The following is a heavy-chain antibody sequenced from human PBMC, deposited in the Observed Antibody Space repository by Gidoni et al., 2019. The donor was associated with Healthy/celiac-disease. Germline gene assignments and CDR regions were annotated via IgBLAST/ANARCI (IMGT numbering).Heavy chain of an antibody. V-gene: IGHV3-30*18. Sequence: QVQLVESGGGVVQPGRSLRLSCAASGFPFSSYGRHWVRQAPGKGLEWVAVISYDGSNKYYADSVKGRFTISRDNSKNTLYLQMNSLRAEDTAVYYCAKDPGSGSYHFDYWGQGTLVTVSS. CDR1: GFPFSSYG. CDR3: AKDPGSGSYHFDY. D-gene: IGHD1-26*01. CDR2: ISYDGSNK. J-gene: IGHJ4*02.